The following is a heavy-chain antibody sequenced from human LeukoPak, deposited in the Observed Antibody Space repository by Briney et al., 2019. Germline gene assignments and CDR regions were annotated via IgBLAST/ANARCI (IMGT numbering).Heavy chain of an antibody. CDR2: IYYSGST. V-gene: IGHV4-59*01. Sequence: SETLSLTCTVSGGSISSYCWSWVRQPPGQGLEWIGYIYYSGSTTYDPSLKSRLTISVDTSKNQFSLKLSSVTAADTAVYYCARGQLGYCSSTSCESYDAFDIWGQGTMVTVSS. CDR1: GGSISSYC. J-gene: IGHJ3*02. D-gene: IGHD2-2*01. CDR3: ARGQLGYCSSTSCESYDAFDI.